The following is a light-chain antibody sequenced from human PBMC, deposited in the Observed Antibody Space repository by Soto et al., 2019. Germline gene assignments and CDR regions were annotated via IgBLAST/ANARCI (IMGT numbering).Light chain of an antibody. CDR3: QQYNNWPPVT. CDR2: GAS. CDR1: QSVSSN. V-gene: IGKV3-15*01. J-gene: IGKJ1*01. Sequence: EIVMTQSPATLSVSPGERATLSCRASQSVSSNLAWYQQKPGQAPRLLISGASTRAAGISDRFRGSGSGTEFTLTISSLRSEDFAVYYCQQYNNWPPVTFGQGTKVDIK.